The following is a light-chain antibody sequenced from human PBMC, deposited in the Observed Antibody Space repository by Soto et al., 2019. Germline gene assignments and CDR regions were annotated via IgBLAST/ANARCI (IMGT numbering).Light chain of an antibody. V-gene: IGKV3-15*01. Sequence: EIVMTHPPVTLSVSPGERATLSCRASQSVSRKLVWYQQKPGQAPRLLIYDTSTRATGIPARFSGSGSGTEFTLTISSLQSEDFAVYYCQQYNTWTSITFGQGTRLEIK. CDR2: DTS. CDR1: QSVSRK. CDR3: QQYNTWTSIT. J-gene: IGKJ5*01.